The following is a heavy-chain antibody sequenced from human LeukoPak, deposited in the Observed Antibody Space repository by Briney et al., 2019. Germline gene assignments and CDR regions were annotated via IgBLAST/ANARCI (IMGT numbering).Heavy chain of an antibody. CDR2: IWYDGSNK. Sequence: PGRSLRLSCAASGFTLSSYGMHWVRQAPGKGLEWVAVIWYDGSNKYYADSVKGRFTISRDNSKSTLYLQMNSLRADDTAVYYCARDRHDYGDDVLHWGQGTLVTVSS. J-gene: IGHJ4*02. D-gene: IGHD4-17*01. CDR1: GFTLSSYG. V-gene: IGHV3-33*01. CDR3: ARDRHDYGDDVLH.